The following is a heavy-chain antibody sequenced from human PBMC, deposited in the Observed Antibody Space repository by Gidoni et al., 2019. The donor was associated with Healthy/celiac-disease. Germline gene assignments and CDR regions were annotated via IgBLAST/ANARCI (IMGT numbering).Heavy chain of an antibody. V-gene: IGHV4-59*01. J-gene: IGHJ4*02. CDR1: GGSISSYY. D-gene: IGHD3-9*01. CDR3: ARAFDWLSPFDY. CDR2: SYYSGST. Sequence: QVQLQASGPGLVKPSETLSRTCTVSGGSISSYYWSWIRQPPGKGLEWIGYSYYSGSTNYTPSLKSRVTISVDTSKNQFSLKLSSVTAADTAVYYCARAFDWLSPFDYWGQGTLVTVSS.